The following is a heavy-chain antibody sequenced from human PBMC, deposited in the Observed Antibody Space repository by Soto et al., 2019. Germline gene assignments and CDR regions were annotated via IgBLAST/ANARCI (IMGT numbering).Heavy chain of an antibody. V-gene: IGHV3-23*01. CDR2: ISGGGRST. D-gene: IGHD2-15*01. J-gene: IGHJ4*02. Sequence: VQLLESGGSTVQPGGSLTLSCAASGFPFSSYAMSWVRQTPEKGLEWVAGISGGGRSTNYADSVKGRFTISRDNSKNTLAVQMSSLRAEDTAVYYCARDGGNICSGGSCYFQAPDYWGQGTLVTVSP. CDR3: ARDGGNICSGGSCYFQAPDY. CDR1: GFPFSSYA.